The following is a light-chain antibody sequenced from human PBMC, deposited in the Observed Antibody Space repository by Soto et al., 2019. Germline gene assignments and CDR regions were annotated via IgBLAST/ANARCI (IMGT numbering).Light chain of an antibody. Sequence: DIQMTQSPSSVSASVGDRVTITCRASQGIDSWLAWYQQKPGKAPKLLIYAASSLQSGVPARFSGSGSGTEYTLSISSLQPEDSATYYCQQANSFPITFGQGTRLEIK. CDR3: QQANSFPIT. J-gene: IGKJ5*01. CDR1: QGIDSW. V-gene: IGKV1-12*01. CDR2: AAS.